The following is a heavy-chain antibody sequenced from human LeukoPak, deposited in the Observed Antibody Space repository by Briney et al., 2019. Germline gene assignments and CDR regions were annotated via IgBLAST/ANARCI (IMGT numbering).Heavy chain of an antibody. Sequence: PGGSLRLSCAASGFTFSSYGMHWVRQAPGKGLEWVAVIWYDGSNKYYADSVKGRFTISRDNSKNTLYLQMNSLRAEDTAVYYCARGDDILTGYTPDYGMDVWGKGTTVTVSS. V-gene: IGHV3-33*01. CDR2: IWYDGSNK. D-gene: IGHD3-9*01. CDR1: GFTFSSYG. J-gene: IGHJ6*04. CDR3: ARGDDILTGYTPDYGMDV.